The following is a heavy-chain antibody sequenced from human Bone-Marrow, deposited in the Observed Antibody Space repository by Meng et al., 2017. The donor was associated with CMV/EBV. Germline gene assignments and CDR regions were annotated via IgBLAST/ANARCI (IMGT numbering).Heavy chain of an antibody. V-gene: IGHV1-8*03. CDR3: ARGINGYSGYDWSET. CDR2: MNPNSGNT. J-gene: IGHJ5*02. D-gene: IGHD5-12*01. CDR1: GYTFTSYD. Sequence: ASVKVSCKASGYTFTSYDINWVRQATGQGLEWMGWMNPNSGNTGYAQKFQGRVTITRNTSISTAYMELSSLRSEDTAVYYCARGINGYSGYDWSETWGQGNRVNGAS.